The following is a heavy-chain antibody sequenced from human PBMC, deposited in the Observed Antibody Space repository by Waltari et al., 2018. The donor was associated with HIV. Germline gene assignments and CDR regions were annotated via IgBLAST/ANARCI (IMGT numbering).Heavy chain of an antibody. V-gene: IGHV3-33*01. CDR3: ARGYSSSRWIPLYH. Sequence: QVQLVESGGGVVQPGTSLTLSCSVSGFPFSNFAIHWVRQSPAKGLEWLAVFWCDGVEISYADSVKGRFTISKDSSQKTLYLHLTSLRAEDTALYYCARGYSSSRWIPLYHWGRGTLVTVSS. D-gene: IGHD6-6*01. CDR1: GFPFSNFA. J-gene: IGHJ4*02. CDR2: FWCDGVEI.